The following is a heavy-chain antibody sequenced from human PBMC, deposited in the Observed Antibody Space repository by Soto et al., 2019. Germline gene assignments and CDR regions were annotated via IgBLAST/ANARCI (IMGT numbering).Heavy chain of an antibody. Sequence: GASVKVSCKASGDTFSSYAISWVRQAPGQGLEWMGGIIPIFGTANYAQKFQGRVTITADESTSTAYMELSSLRSEDTAVYYCASQAFYDRSGYYLAPWGQGTLVTVSS. CDR3: ASQAFYDRSGYYLAP. CDR1: GDTFSSYA. CDR2: IIPIFGTA. D-gene: IGHD3-22*01. J-gene: IGHJ4*02. V-gene: IGHV1-69*13.